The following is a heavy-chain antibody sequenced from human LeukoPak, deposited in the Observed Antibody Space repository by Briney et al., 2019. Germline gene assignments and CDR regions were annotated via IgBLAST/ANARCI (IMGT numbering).Heavy chain of an antibody. Sequence: GRSLRLSCAASGFTFSSYAMHWVRQAPGKGLEWVAVISYDGSNKYYADSVKGRFTISRDNSKNTLYLQMNSLRAEDTAVYYCARGVDYWGPGTPVTVSS. CDR1: GFTFSSYA. J-gene: IGHJ4*02. CDR3: ARGVDY. V-gene: IGHV3-30-3*01. CDR2: ISYDGSNK.